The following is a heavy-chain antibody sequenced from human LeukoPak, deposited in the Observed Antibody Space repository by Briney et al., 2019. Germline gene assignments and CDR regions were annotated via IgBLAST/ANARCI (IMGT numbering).Heavy chain of an antibody. CDR3: AHTRDYDSSGYNDY. V-gene: IGHV1-69*13. J-gene: IGHJ4*02. D-gene: IGHD3-22*01. CDR1: GYTFTGYY. Sequence: ASVKVSCKASGYTFTGYYMHWVRQAPGQGLEWMGGIIPIFGTANYAQKFQGRVTITADESTSTAYMELSSLRSEDTAVYYCAHTRDYDSSGYNDYWGQGTLVTVSS. CDR2: IIPIFGTA.